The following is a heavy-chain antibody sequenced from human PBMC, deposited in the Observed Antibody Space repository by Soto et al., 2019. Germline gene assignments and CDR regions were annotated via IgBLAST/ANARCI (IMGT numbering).Heavy chain of an antibody. D-gene: IGHD2-21*01. V-gene: IGHV4-61*05. J-gene: IGHJ4*02. Sequence: SETLSLTCTVSGGSISSSSYYWGWIRQPPGKGLEWIGYIYYSGSTNYNPSLKSRVTISVDTSKNQFSLKLSSVTAADTAVYYCARCGGDCYTFFYWGQGTLVTVSS. CDR3: ARCGGDCYTFFY. CDR2: IYYSGST. CDR1: GGSISSSSYY.